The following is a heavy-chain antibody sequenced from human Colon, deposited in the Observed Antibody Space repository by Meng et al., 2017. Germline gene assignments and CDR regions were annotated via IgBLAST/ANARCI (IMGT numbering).Heavy chain of an antibody. J-gene: IGHJ4*02. CDR1: GFSFSDFW. CDR3: AGGAGWLVDY. Sequence: GEPLKISCAASGFSFSDFWMNWFRQAPGKGLEWVANIKKDGSEKYYMDSVRGRFTISRDNAKNSQYLQMNNVRFEDTAVYYCAGGAGWLVDYWGQGTLVTVSS. V-gene: IGHV3-7*04. D-gene: IGHD6-19*01. CDR2: IKKDGSEK.